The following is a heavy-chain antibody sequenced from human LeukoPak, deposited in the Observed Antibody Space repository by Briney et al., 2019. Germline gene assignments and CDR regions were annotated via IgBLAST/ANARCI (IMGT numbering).Heavy chain of an antibody. J-gene: IGHJ6*02. D-gene: IGHD6-19*01. CDR2: TYYRSKWYN. V-gene: IGHV6-1*01. Sequence: SQTLSLTCAISGDSVSSNSAAWNWIRQSPSRGLEWLGRTYYRSKWYNDYAVSVKSRITINPDTSKNQFSLQLNSVTPEDTAVYYCARDLNMRVAGTYYYYGMDVWGQGTTVTVSS. CDR1: GDSVSSNSAA. CDR3: ARDLNMRVAGTYYYYGMDV.